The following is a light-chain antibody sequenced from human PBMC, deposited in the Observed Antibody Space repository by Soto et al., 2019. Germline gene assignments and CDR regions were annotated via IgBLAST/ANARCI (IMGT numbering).Light chain of an antibody. V-gene: IGKV1-17*01. CDR1: QDIRYN. CDR3: LQDQAYPWT. Sequence: DIQMTQSPSSLSASVGARVTITCRASQDIRYNLGWYQQRPGQAPERLIYHTFTLASGVPSRFSGSGSGTDFTLTIAGLQPEDVATYYCLQDQAYPWTFGPGTKVDIK. J-gene: IGKJ1*01. CDR2: HTF.